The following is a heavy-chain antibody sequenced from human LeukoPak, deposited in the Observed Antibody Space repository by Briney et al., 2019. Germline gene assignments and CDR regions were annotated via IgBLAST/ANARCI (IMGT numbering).Heavy chain of an antibody. J-gene: IGHJ4*02. CDR2: IASKTDGGAT. CDR3: TTGIRGD. V-gene: IGHV3-15*04. Sequence: PGGSLRLSCAASGFTFNNYAMSWVRQAPGEGLDWVGRIASKTDGGATDYAAPVKGRFTISRDDSKNTLNLQMNSLKTEDTAVYYCTTGIRGDWGQGTLVTVSS. D-gene: IGHD3-10*01. CDR1: GFTFNNYA.